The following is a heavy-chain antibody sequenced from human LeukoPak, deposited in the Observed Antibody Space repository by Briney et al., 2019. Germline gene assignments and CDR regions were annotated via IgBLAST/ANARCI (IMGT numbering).Heavy chain of an antibody. D-gene: IGHD3-16*02. CDR1: GYTFTDFY. J-gene: IGHJ4*01. CDR3: GSEMRTFGGVIVRVGN. Sequence: GASVKVSCRASGYTFTDFYMHWVRQAPGQGLEWMGWTNPDSGDTKYAQKFQGRVTMTRDTSISTTYMEMSSLRFDDTAIYYCGSEMRTFGGVIVRVGNWGRGTLVTVSS. CDR2: TNPDSGDT. V-gene: IGHV1-2*02.